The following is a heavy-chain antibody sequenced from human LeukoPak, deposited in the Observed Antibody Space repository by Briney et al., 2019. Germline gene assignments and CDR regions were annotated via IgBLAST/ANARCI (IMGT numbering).Heavy chain of an antibody. CDR3: ASQSGRLDP. Sequence: SETLSLTCTVSGVSLSSHYWSWIRQPPGKRLEWVGYIYYNVNTNYNPSLKSRVTTSVDTSNNQISLKLKSVTAADTAMYYCASQSGRLDPWGQGTLVTVSS. J-gene: IGHJ5*02. D-gene: IGHD3-10*01. CDR1: GVSLSSHY. V-gene: IGHV4-59*11. CDR2: IYYNVNT.